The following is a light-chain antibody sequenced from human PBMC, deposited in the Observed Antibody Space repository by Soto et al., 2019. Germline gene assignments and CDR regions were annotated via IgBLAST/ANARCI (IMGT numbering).Light chain of an antibody. V-gene: IGKV3-15*01. CDR1: QSVSSN. CDR2: GAS. CDR3: QQYNNWPPWT. J-gene: IGKJ1*01. Sequence: EIVMTQYPATLCVSPGERATLSCRASQSVSSNLAWYQQKPGQAPMLLIYGASTRATGIPARFSGSGSGTEFTLTISSLQSEDFAVYYCQQYNNWPPWTFGQGTKVDI.